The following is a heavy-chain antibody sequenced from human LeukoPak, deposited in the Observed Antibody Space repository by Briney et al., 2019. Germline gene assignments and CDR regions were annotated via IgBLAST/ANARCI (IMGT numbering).Heavy chain of an antibody. Sequence: SETLSLTCTVSGGSISSYYWSWIRQPPGKGLEWIGYIYYSGSTNYNPSLKSRVTISVDTSKNQFSLKLSSVTAAVTAVYYCARDKGVGSGWYLAFDIWGQGTMVTVSS. V-gene: IGHV4-59*01. CDR3: ARDKGVGSGWYLAFDI. J-gene: IGHJ3*02. D-gene: IGHD6-19*01. CDR2: IYYSGST. CDR1: GGSISSYY.